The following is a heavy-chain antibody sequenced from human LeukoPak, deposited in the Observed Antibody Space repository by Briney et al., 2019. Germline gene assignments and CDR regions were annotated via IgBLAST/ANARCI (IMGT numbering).Heavy chain of an antibody. CDR2: ISAYNGNT. D-gene: IGHD3-10*01. CDR3: ARDATYGVGKFDP. V-gene: IGHV1-18*01. J-gene: IGHJ5*02. Sequence: ASVKVSGKASGYTFSSYGISWVRQAPGQGLQWMGWISAYNGNTNYAQKLQGRVTMTTDTSTSTAYMELRSLRSDDTAVYYCARDATYGVGKFDPWGQGTLVTVSS. CDR1: GYTFSSYG.